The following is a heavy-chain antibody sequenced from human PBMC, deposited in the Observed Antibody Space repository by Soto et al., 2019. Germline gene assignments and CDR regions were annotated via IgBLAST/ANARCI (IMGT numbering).Heavy chain of an antibody. Sequence: PGESLQISCKGSGYNFATYWIAWVRQMPGKGLEWMGIIYPGDSDTRYSPSFQGQVTISADKSISTAYLQWSSLKASDTAMYYCASRHRSFDYWGQGTRVTVSS. CDR3: ASRHRSFDY. V-gene: IGHV5-51*01. CDR2: IYPGDSDT. J-gene: IGHJ4*02. CDR1: GYNFATYW.